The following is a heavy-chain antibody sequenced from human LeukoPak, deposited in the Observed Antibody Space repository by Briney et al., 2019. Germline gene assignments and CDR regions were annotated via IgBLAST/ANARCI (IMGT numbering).Heavy chain of an antibody. J-gene: IGHJ4*02. D-gene: IGHD6-13*01. Sequence: ASVKVSCKASGYTFTGYYMHWVRQAPGQGLEWMGWINPNSGGTNYAQKFQGRVTMTRDTSISTAYMELSRLRSDDMAVYYCARRRIAAAVFDYWGQGTLVTVSS. CDR2: INPNSGGT. V-gene: IGHV1-2*02. CDR3: ARRRIAAAVFDY. CDR1: GYTFTGYY.